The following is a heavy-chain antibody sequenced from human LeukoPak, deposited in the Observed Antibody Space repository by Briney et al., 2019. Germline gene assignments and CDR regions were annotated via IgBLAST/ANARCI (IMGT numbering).Heavy chain of an antibody. J-gene: IGHJ4*02. Sequence: KTGGSLRLSCAASGFTFSHAWMSWVRQAPEKGLELVARIKNKPDGGTSDYTAPVKGRFTISRDDSKSTLYLQMNSLKTEDTAVYYCTVVNYGSGSYPLGSRGQGTLVTVSS. CDR2: IKNKPDGGTS. D-gene: IGHD3-10*01. CDR3: TVVNYGSGSYPLGS. CDR1: GFTFSHAW. V-gene: IGHV3-15*01.